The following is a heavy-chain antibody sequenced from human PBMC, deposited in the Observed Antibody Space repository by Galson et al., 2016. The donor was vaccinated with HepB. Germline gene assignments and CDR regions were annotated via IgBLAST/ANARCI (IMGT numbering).Heavy chain of an antibody. J-gene: IGHJ4*03. V-gene: IGHV3-23*01. CDR3: AREGGRCYSCFDY. CDR1: GFTFRSYA. CDR2: ITGSGSST. D-gene: IGHD2-15*01. Sequence: SLRLSCAASGFTFRSYAMTWVRQAPGKGLEWVSTITGSGSSTYYADSVKGRFTISRDNSKNTLYLQMNSLRAEDTAVYYCAREGGRCYSCFDYWGQGTPVTVSS.